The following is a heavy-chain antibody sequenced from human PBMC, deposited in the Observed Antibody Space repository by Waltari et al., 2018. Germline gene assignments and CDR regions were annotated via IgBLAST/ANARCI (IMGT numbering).Heavy chain of an antibody. D-gene: IGHD2-2*01. CDR2: IWSDGSSI. CDR1: GFSFSTYG. Sequence: VESGGGVVQPGRSLRLSCAASGFSFSTYGMHWFRQAPGKGLEWVAVIWSDGSSIHYADFVKGRFTISRDNTRNTLYLQMNSLRVEDTAMYYCVRGRGSSDYWGQGTLVSVSS. V-gene: IGHV3-33*01. J-gene: IGHJ4*02. CDR3: VRGRGSSDY.